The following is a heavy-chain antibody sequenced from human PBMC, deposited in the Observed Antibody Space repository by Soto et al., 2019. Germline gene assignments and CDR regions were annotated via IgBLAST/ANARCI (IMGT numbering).Heavy chain of an antibody. Sequence: GGSLRLSCAASGFTFDDYAMHWVRQAPGKGLEWVSGISWNSGSIGYADSVKGRFTISRDNAKNSLYLQMNSLRAEDTALYYCAKDIGPYRLAFDYWGQGTLVTVSS. CDR3: AKDIGPYRLAFDY. CDR1: GFTFDDYA. D-gene: IGHD3-16*02. CDR2: ISWNSGSI. J-gene: IGHJ4*02. V-gene: IGHV3-9*01.